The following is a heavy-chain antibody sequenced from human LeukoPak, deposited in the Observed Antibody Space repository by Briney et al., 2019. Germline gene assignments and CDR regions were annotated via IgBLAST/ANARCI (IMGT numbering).Heavy chain of an antibody. CDR1: GGSFSGYY. Sequence: PSETLSHTCAVYGGSFSGYYWSWIRQPPGKGLEWIGEINHSGSTNYNPSLKSRVTISVDTSKNQFSLKLSSVTAADTAVYYCARGKQYYDFWSGYYTSWFDPWGQGTLVTVSS. CDR3: ARGKQYYDFWSGYYTSWFDP. J-gene: IGHJ5*02. D-gene: IGHD3-3*01. CDR2: INHSGST. V-gene: IGHV4-34*01.